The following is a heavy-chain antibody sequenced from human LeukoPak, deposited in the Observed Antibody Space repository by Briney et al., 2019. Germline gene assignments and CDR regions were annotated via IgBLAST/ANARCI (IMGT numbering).Heavy chain of an antibody. J-gene: IGHJ4*02. D-gene: IGHD4-17*01. CDR3: ANYGDSSFDY. Sequence: SETLSLTCAVYGGSFSGYYWSWIRQPPGKGLEWIGEINHSGSTNYNPSLKSRVTISVDTSKNQFSLKLSSVTAADTAVYYCANYGDSSFDYWGQGTPVTVSS. V-gene: IGHV4-34*01. CDR2: INHSGST. CDR1: GGSFSGYY.